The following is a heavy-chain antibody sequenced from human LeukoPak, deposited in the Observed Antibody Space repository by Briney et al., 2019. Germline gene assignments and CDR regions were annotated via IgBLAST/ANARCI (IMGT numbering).Heavy chain of an antibody. Sequence: ASVKVSCKTSGYTFSGYYIYWVRQAPGQGLEWMGWIDPSTGGTNYAQNFQGRVTMTRDTSISTAYMELSSLRSDDSAVYYCARGVSGAYYYYYMDVWGKGTTVTVSS. J-gene: IGHJ6*03. V-gene: IGHV1-2*02. CDR3: ARGVSGAYYYYYMDV. D-gene: IGHD1-26*01. CDR2: IDPSTGGT. CDR1: GYTFSGYY.